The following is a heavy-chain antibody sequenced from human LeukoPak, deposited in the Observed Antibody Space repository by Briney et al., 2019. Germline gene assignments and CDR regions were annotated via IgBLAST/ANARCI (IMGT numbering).Heavy chain of an antibody. V-gene: IGHV4-4*02. J-gene: IGHJ3*02. CDR1: GDSISRSNW. D-gene: IGHD3-10*01. CDR2: IYHSGST. Sequence: PSGTRSLTCAVSGDSISRSNWWCWVRQPPGKGLQWIGEIYHSGSTNYNPSLKSRATTSVDKSKNQFSLKLTSVTAADTAVYYCASKRHASASGAFDIWGQGTMVTVSS. CDR3: ASKRHASASGAFDI.